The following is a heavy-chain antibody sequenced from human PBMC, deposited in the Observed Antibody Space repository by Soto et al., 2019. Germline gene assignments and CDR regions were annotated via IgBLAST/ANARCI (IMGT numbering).Heavy chain of an antibody. D-gene: IGHD5-18*01. CDR3: ARLVDTADFDY. CDR2: IIPILGIA. V-gene: IGHV1-69*02. J-gene: IGHJ4*02. CDR1: GGTFSSYT. Sequence: QVQLVQSGAEVKKPGSSVKVSCKASGGTFSSYTISWVRQAPGQGLEWMGRIIPILGIANYAQKFQGRVTXAXXKSTSTAYVELSSLRSEDTAVYYCARLVDTADFDYWGQGTLVTVSS.